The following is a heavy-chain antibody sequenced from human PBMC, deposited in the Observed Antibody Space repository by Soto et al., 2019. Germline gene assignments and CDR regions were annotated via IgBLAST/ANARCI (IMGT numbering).Heavy chain of an antibody. Sequence: QVQLVESGGGVVQPGRSLRLSCAASGFPFTTYGMHWVREGPGKGLEWVAVISYDGSNKYYADSVKGLVTISRDNSKNTLYLQMNSLRPEDTASYYCVGGQYYFDYRGQGTLVTVSS. V-gene: IGHV3-30*03. J-gene: IGHJ4*02. D-gene: IGHD3-10*01. CDR3: VGGQYYFDY. CDR1: GFPFTTYG. CDR2: ISYDGSNK.